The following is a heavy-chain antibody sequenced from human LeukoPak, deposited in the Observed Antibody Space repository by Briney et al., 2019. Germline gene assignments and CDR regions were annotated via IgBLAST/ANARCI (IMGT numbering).Heavy chain of an antibody. CDR2: IKEDGSEK. CDR3: ARDPLWFGELLPNWFDP. CDR1: GFTFSSYW. Sequence: GGSLRLSCAASGFTFSSYWMSWIRQAPGKGLEWVANIKEDGSEKYYVDSVRGRFTISRDNAKNSLSLQMNSLRAEDTAVYYCARDPLWFGELLPNWFDPWGQGTLVTVSS. D-gene: IGHD3-10*01. J-gene: IGHJ5*02. V-gene: IGHV3-7*01.